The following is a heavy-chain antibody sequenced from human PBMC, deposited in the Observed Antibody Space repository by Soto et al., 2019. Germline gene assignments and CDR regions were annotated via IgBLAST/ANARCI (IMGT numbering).Heavy chain of an antibody. D-gene: IGHD3-3*01. CDR1: GFTFSSCG. CDR2: ISYDGSNK. Sequence: GGSLRLSCAASGFTFSSCGMHWVRQAPGKGLEWVAVISYDGSNKYYADSVKGRFTISRDNSKNTLYLQMNSLRAEDTAVYYCAKDFKLAEYYDVCSGYGYKDVWGKGTTVTVSS. V-gene: IGHV3-30*18. CDR3: AKDFKLAEYYDVCSGYGYKDV. J-gene: IGHJ6*04.